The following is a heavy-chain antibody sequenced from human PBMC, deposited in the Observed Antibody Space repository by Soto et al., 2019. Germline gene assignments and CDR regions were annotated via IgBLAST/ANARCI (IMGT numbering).Heavy chain of an antibody. CDR2: INGGDDSK. CDR3: AKDSHWCSISPTHDH. CDR1: GFSFSSSP. Sequence: EVQLLESGGGLVQPGGSLRLSCAVSGFSFSSSPMSWVRRAPGKGLEWVSGINGGDDSKHYAESVRGRFTITRDNSKNTLLLQMNSLRAEYTAIYYCAKDSHWCSISPTHDHGGKGTLVTVSS. D-gene: IGHD2-8*02. J-gene: IGHJ4*02. V-gene: IGHV3-23*01.